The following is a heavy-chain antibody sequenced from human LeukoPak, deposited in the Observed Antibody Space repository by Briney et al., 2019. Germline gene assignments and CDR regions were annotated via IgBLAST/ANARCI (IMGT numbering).Heavy chain of an antibody. Sequence: ASVKVSCKASGYTFTGYYMHWVRQAPGQGLEWMGRINPNSGGTNYAQKFQGRVTMTTDTSTSTAYMELRSLRSDDTAVYYCARYNYGDYIDAFDIWGQGTMVTVSS. CDR2: INPNSGGT. D-gene: IGHD4-17*01. V-gene: IGHV1-2*06. CDR3: ARYNYGDYIDAFDI. J-gene: IGHJ3*02. CDR1: GYTFTGYY.